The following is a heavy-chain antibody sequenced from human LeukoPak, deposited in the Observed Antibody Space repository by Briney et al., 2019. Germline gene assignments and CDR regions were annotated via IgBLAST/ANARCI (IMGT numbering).Heavy chain of an antibody. J-gene: IGHJ3*02. CDR3: ARDDGDSDAFDI. Sequence: RGSLRLSCAASGFTFSSYSMNWVRQAPGKGLEWVSSIISSSSYIYYADSVKGRFAISRDNAKNSLYLQMNSLRAEDTAVYYCARDDGDSDAFDIWGQGTMVTVSS. CDR1: GFTFSSYS. V-gene: IGHV3-21*01. CDR2: IISSSSYI. D-gene: IGHD4-17*01.